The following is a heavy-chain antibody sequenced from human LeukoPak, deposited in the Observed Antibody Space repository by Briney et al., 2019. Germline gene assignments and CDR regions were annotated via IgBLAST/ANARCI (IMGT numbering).Heavy chain of an antibody. CDR3: ARHYGAKYYYYGMDV. Sequence: ASVNVSCKASGYTFTSYGISWVRQAPGQGLEWMGWISAYNGNTNYAQKLQGRVTMTTDTSTSTAYMELRSLRSDDTAVYYCARHYGAKYYYYGMDVWGQGTTVTVSS. D-gene: IGHD4-17*01. V-gene: IGHV1-18*01. J-gene: IGHJ6*02. CDR1: GYTFTSYG. CDR2: ISAYNGNT.